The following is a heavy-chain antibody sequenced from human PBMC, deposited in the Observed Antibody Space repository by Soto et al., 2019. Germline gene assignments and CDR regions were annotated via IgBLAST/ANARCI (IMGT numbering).Heavy chain of an antibody. CDR2: IYHSGST. D-gene: IGHD6-19*01. Sequence: SETLSLTCAVSGYSISIGCYWGWIRQPPGKGLEWIGSIYHSGSTYYNPSLKSRVTISVDTSKNQFSLKLSSVTAADTAVYYCARLLGSSGWTGGNWFDPWGQGTLVTVSS. V-gene: IGHV4-38-2*01. J-gene: IGHJ5*02. CDR1: GYSISIGCY. CDR3: ARLLGSSGWTGGNWFDP.